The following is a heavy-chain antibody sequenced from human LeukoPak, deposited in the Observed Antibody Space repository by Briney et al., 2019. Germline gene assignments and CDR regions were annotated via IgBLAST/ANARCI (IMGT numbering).Heavy chain of an antibody. V-gene: IGHV3-74*01. CDR1: GFTFSNYW. CDR2: INSDGSNT. J-gene: IGHJ3*02. CDR3: AGVLRGAFDI. Sequence: GGSLRLSCAASGFTFSNYWMHWVRQAPGKGLVWVFSINSDGSNTNYADSVKGRFTISRDNSKNMVYLQMNSLRGDDTAVYYCAGVLRGAFDIWGQGKMVAVSS.